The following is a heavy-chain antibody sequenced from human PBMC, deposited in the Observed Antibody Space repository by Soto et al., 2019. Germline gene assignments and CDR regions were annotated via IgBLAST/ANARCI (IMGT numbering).Heavy chain of an antibody. V-gene: IGHV3-21*01. Sequence: EVQLVESGGGLVKPGGSLRLSCAASGFTFSSYSMNWVRQAPGKGLEWVSSISSSSSYIYYADSVKGRFTISRDNAKNSLYLQMNSLRDEDTAVYYCARLDVGYCSGGSCYPDYWGQGTLVTVSS. CDR2: ISSSSSYI. J-gene: IGHJ4*02. D-gene: IGHD2-15*01. CDR1: GFTFSSYS. CDR3: ARLDVGYCSGGSCYPDY.